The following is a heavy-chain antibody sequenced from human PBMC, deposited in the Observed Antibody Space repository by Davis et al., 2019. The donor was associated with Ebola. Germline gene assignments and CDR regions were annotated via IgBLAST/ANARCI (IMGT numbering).Heavy chain of an antibody. CDR2: IYASGST. V-gene: IGHV4-4*07. Sequence: PSETLSLTCSVSGGSISNYYWSWIRQPADKGLEWIGRIYASGSTNYNPSLKSRVTMSVDTSKNQFSVNLRSVTAADTAVYFCARGGSREWYFDLWGRGTLVTVSS. CDR3: ARGGSREWYFDL. D-gene: IGHD2-15*01. J-gene: IGHJ2*01. CDR1: GGSISNYY.